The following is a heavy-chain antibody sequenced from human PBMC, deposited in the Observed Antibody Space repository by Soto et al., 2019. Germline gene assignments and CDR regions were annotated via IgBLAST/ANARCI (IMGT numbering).Heavy chain of an antibody. J-gene: IGHJ6*02. Sequence: GGSLRVSCAASGFTFSSYAMHWVRQAPGKGLEWVAVISYDGSNKYYADSVKGRFTISRDNSKNTLYLQMNSLRAEDTAVYYCARNKCGGDCYPPAYYYDYGMHVWGQGTTVAVSS. CDR1: GFTFSSYA. CDR3: ARNKCGGDCYPPAYYYDYGMHV. CDR2: ISYDGSNK. D-gene: IGHD2-21*02. V-gene: IGHV3-30-3*01.